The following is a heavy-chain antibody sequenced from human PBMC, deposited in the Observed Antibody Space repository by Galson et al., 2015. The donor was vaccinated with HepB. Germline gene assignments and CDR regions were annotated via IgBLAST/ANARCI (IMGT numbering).Heavy chain of an antibody. V-gene: IGHV6-1*01. J-gene: IGHJ3*01. Sequence: CAISGDSVSSNSAAWNWIRQSPSRGLEWLGRTYYRSKWYNDYAPSVKSRITINPDTSKNQFSLQLNSVTPEDTAMYYCVGGSAFHVWGQGTMVTVSS. CDR2: TYYRSKWYN. D-gene: IGHD2-15*01. CDR1: GDSVSSNSAA. CDR3: VGGSAFHV.